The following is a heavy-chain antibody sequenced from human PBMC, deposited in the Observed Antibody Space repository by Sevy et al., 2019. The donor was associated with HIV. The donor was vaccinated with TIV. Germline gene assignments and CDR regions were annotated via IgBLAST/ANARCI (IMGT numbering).Heavy chain of an antibody. CDR1: GGTFSSYA. CDR3: ARAGIAAVPPYYYYYMDV. D-gene: IGHD6-13*01. Sequence: ASVKVSCKASGGTFSSYAISWVRQAPGQGLEWMGGIIPIFGTANYAQKFQGRVTITADESTSTAYMELSSLRSEDTAVYYCARAGIAAVPPYYYYYMDVWGKGTTVTVSS. J-gene: IGHJ6*03. CDR2: IIPIFGTA. V-gene: IGHV1-69*13.